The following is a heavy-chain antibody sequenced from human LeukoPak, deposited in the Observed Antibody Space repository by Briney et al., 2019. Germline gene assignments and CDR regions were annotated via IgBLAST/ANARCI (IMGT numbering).Heavy chain of an antibody. CDR1: GFTFSSYG. Sequence: GGSLRLSCAASGFTFSSYGMHWIRQAPGKGLEWMAFIRYDGSNKYYADSVKGRFTISRDNSKNTLYLQMNSLRAEDTAVYYCAKVNPPDIYCSSTSCYPYMDVWGKGTTVTVSS. CDR3: AKVNPPDIYCSSTSCYPYMDV. V-gene: IGHV3-30*02. J-gene: IGHJ6*03. D-gene: IGHD2-2*01. CDR2: IRYDGSNK.